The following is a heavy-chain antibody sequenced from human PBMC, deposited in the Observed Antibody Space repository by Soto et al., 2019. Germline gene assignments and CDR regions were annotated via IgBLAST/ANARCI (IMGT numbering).Heavy chain of an antibody. Sequence: GGSLRLSCAASGFTFSTYDMSWVRQAPWKGLEWVSTTAASGRNSDYADSVKGRFTISRDNSKNTLYLQMNSLIADDTAVYYCAYRTGFDYWGQGALVTVSS. CDR1: GFTFSTYD. J-gene: IGHJ4*02. V-gene: IGHV3-23*01. CDR2: TAASGRNS. CDR3: AYRTGFDY.